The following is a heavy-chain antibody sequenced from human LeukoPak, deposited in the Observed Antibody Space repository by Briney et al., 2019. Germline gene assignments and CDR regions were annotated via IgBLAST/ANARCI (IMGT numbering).Heavy chain of an antibody. CDR3: ARDQDEGATDY. V-gene: IGHV3-7*01. CDR1: GFTFSSYW. J-gene: IGHJ4*02. Sequence: GGSLRLSCAASGFTFSSYWMSWVRQAPGKGLEWVANIKEDGRQKYYVDSVKGRFTISRDNAKNSLYLQMNSLRAEDTAVYYCARDQDEGATDYWGQGTLVTVSS. D-gene: IGHD1-26*01. CDR2: IKEDGRQK.